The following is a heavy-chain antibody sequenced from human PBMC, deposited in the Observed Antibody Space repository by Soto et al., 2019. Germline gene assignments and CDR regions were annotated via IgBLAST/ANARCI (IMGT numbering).Heavy chain of an antibody. V-gene: IGHV3-74*01. CDR3: ARGPHQYYYYYMDV. CDR2: INSDGSST. Sequence: HPGGSLRLSCAASGFTFSSYWMHWVRQAPGKGLVWVSRINSDGSSTSYADSVKGRFTISRDNAKNTLYLQMNSLRAEDTAVYYCARGPHQYYYYYMDVWGKGTTVTVSS. J-gene: IGHJ6*03. CDR1: GFTFSSYW.